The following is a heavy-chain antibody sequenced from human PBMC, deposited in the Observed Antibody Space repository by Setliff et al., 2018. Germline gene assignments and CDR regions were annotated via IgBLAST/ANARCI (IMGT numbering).Heavy chain of an antibody. V-gene: IGHV1-46*01. CDR2: INVSGGSA. CDR1: GFTFTDYG. Sequence: ASVKVSCKSSGFTFTDYGITWVRQVPGQGLEWMGIINVSGGSASYAEKFQGRVTMTRDTSTSTIYMELASLIYDDTAVYYCARAGDAATNRKGVFEFWGQGTLVTVS. CDR3: ARAGDAATNRKGVFEF. D-gene: IGHD1-26*01. J-gene: IGHJ4*02.